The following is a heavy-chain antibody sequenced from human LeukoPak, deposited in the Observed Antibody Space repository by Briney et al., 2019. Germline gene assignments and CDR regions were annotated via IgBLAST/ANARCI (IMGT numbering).Heavy chain of an antibody. D-gene: IGHD2-2*01. Sequence: SVKVSCKASGGTFSSYAISWVRQAPGQGLEWMGGIIPIFGTANYAQKFQGRVTITADESTSTAYMELSSLRSEDTAVYYCARELGYCSSTSSPCWDYWGQGTLVTVSS. CDR1: GGTFSSYA. J-gene: IGHJ4*02. CDR2: IIPIFGTA. CDR3: ARELGYCSSTSSPCWDY. V-gene: IGHV1-69*01.